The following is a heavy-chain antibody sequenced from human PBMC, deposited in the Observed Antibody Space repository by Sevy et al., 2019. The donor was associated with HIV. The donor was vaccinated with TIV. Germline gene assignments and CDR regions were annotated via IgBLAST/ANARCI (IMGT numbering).Heavy chain of an antibody. CDR2: ISRSGSTI. Sequence: GGSLRLSCAASGFTVSEYYMSWIRQAPGKGLEWVSYISRSGSTINYADSVKGRFTISRDNAKNSLYLQIHSLRAEDTAVYYCARENTMIEEPGWFDPWGQGTLVTVSS. D-gene: IGHD3-22*01. V-gene: IGHV3-11*01. CDR1: GFTVSEYY. CDR3: ARENTMIEEPGWFDP. J-gene: IGHJ5*02.